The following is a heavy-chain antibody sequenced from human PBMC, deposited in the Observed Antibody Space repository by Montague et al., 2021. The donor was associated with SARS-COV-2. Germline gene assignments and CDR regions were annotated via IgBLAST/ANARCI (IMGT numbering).Heavy chain of an antibody. CDR3: ASGIYPSGSYYNRYYYGLNI. V-gene: IGHV4-34*01. D-gene: IGHD3-10*01. CDR2: ISHSANT. J-gene: IGHJ6*02. Sequence: SETLSLTCAVYGGSLSGYYWSWIRQPPEKGLEWIGEISHSANTKYNPSLKGPVTISIDTSKNQFSLKMTSVTAADTATYYCASGIYPSGSYYNRYYYGLNIWGPGTTVIVSS. CDR1: GGSLSGYY.